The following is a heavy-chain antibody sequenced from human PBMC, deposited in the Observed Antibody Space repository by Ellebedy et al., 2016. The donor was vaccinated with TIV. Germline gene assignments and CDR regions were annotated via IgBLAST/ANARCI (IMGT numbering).Heavy chain of an antibody. V-gene: IGHV3-7*01. D-gene: IGHD6-13*01. CDR3: ARGLSSSWYLKGYYYYYYMDV. CDR2: IKQDGSEK. J-gene: IGHJ6*03. CDR1: GFTFSSYW. Sequence: GGSLRLSXAASGFTFSSYWMSWVRQAPGKGLEWVANIKQDGSEKYYVDSVKGRFTISRDNAKNSLYLQMNSLRAEDTAVYYCARGLSSSWYLKGYYYYYYMDVWGKGTTVTVSS.